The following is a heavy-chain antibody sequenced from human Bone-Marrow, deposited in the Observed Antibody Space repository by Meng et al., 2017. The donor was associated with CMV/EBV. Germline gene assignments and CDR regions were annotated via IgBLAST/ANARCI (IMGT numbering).Heavy chain of an antibody. V-gene: IGHV4-39*07. CDR2: IFYSGST. J-gene: IGHJ4*02. D-gene: IGHD6-25*01. CDR3: ARALFAATLYYFDY. CDR1: GASISSGSYY. Sequence: SEPLSLTCTVSGASISSGSYYWAWIRQPPGKGLEWIGSIFYSGSTWYNPSLKSRVTISVDTSKNQFSLKLSSVTAADTAVYYCARALFAATLYYFDYWGQGTLVTVSS.